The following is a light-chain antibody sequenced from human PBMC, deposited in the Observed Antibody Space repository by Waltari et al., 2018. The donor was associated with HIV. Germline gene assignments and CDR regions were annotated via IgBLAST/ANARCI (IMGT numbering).Light chain of an antibody. V-gene: IGKV4-1*01. J-gene: IGKJ1*01. CDR3: QQYYSTPTWT. Sequence: LGERATINCKSSQSVLYSSNNKNYLAWYQQKPGQPPKLLIYWASTRESGVPDRFSGSGSGTDFTLTISSLQAEDVAVYYCQQYYSTPTWTFGQGTKVEIK. CDR2: WAS. CDR1: QSVLYSSNNKNY.